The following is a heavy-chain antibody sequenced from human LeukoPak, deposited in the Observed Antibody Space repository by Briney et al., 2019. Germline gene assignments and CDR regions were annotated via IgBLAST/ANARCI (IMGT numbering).Heavy chain of an antibody. V-gene: IGHV4-34*01. CDR2: INHSGST. Sequence: SETLSLTCAVYGGSFSGYYWSWIRQPPGKGLEWIGEINHSGSTNYNPSLKSRVTISVDTSKNQFSLKLTSVNAADTAVYYCARGVGSGYTDYWGQGALVTVSS. J-gene: IGHJ4*02. CDR1: GGSFSGYY. CDR3: ARGVGSGYTDY. D-gene: IGHD3-22*01.